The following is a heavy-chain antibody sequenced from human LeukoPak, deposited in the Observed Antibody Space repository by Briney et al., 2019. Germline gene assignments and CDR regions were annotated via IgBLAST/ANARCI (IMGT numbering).Heavy chain of an antibody. Sequence: PSETLSLTCTVSGGSISSYYRSWIRQPPGKGLEWIGYIYYSGSTNYNPSLKSRVTISVDTSKNQFSLKLSSVTAADTAVYYCARTDRAVAGTDWFDPWGQGTLVTVSS. CDR3: ARTDRAVAGTDWFDP. D-gene: IGHD6-19*01. CDR1: GGSISSYY. J-gene: IGHJ5*02. CDR2: IYYSGST. V-gene: IGHV4-59*01.